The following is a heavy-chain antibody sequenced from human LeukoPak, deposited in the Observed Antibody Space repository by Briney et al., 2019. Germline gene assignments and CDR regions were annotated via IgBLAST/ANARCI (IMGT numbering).Heavy chain of an antibody. V-gene: IGHV4-39*07. CDR2: IHHSGRI. D-gene: IGHD3-22*01. Sequence: PSETLSLTCAVSGGSISTSSSSWGWIRQPPGKGLECIGSIHHSGRIYYNPSLKSRVTISVDTSKNQFSLKLSSVTAADTAVYYCARGRDYGHYYDSSGSFYYFDYWGQGTLVTVSS. CDR3: ARGRDYGHYYDSSGSFYYFDY. CDR1: GGSISTSSSS. J-gene: IGHJ4*02.